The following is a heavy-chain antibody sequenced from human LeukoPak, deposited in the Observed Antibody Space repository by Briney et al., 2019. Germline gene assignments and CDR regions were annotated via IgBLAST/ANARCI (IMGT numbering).Heavy chain of an antibody. D-gene: IGHD2-21*02. V-gene: IGHV1-69*02. CDR3: ARGYCGGDCLGWFDP. CDR1: GGTFSSYT. Sequence: SVKVSCKASGGTFSSYTISWVRQAPGQGLEWMGRIIPILGIANYAQKFQGRVTTTADKSTSTAYMELSSLRSEDTAVYYCARGYCGGDCLGWFDPWGQGTLVTVSS. CDR2: IIPILGIA. J-gene: IGHJ5*02.